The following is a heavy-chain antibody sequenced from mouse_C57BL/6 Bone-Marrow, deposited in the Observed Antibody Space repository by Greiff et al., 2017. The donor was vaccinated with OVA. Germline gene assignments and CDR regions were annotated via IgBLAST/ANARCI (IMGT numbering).Heavy chain of an antibody. CDR2: ISNGGGST. V-gene: IGHV5-12*01. D-gene: IGHD1-1*01. J-gene: IGHJ4*01. Sequence: EVHLVESGGGLVQPGGSLKLSCAASGFTFSDYYMYWVRQTPEKRLEWVAYISNGGGSTYYPDTVKGRFTISRDNAKNTLYLQMSRLKSEDTAMYYCARHYPVYYGSSYDAMDYWGQGTSVTVSS. CDR1: GFTFSDYY. CDR3: ARHYPVYYGSSYDAMDY.